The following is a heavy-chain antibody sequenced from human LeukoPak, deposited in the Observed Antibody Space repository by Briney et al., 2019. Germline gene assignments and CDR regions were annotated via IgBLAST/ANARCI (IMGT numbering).Heavy chain of an antibody. CDR1: GFTFSDYY. D-gene: IGHD7-27*01. CDR3: AKAELGWYFDL. J-gene: IGHJ2*01. CDR2: ISGSGGST. V-gene: IGHV3-23*01. Sequence: PGGSLRLSCAASGFTFSDYYMSWIRQAPGKGLEWVSAISGSGGSTYYADSVKGRFTISRDNSKNTLYLQMNSLRAEDTAVYYCAKAELGWYFDLWGRGTLVTVSS.